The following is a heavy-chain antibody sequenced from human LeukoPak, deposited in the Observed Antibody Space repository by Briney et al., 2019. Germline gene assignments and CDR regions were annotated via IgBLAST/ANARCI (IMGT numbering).Heavy chain of an antibody. J-gene: IGHJ4*02. Sequence: GGSLRLSCVASGFTVSSHYMSWVRQAPGKGLEWVSAIYTGGSTYYAGSVKGRFTISRDNAKNSLYLQMNSLRAEDTAVYYCATFYSRLTDYWGQGTLVTVSS. CDR2: IYTGGST. CDR1: GFTVSSHY. CDR3: ATFYSRLTDY. V-gene: IGHV3-66*01. D-gene: IGHD2/OR15-2a*01.